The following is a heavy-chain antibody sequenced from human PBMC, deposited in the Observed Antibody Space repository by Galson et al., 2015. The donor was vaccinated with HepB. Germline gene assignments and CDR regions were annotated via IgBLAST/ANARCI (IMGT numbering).Heavy chain of an antibody. J-gene: IGHJ5*02. D-gene: IGHD2-15*01. Sequence: SLRLSCAASGFTVSSNYMSWVRQAPGKGLEWVSVIYSGGSTYYADSVKGRFTISRDNSKNTLYLQMNSLRAEDTAVYYCARGYCSGGSCYSSWFDPWGQGTLVTVSS. CDR2: IYSGGST. V-gene: IGHV3-53*01. CDR1: GFTVSSNY. CDR3: ARGYCSGGSCYSSWFDP.